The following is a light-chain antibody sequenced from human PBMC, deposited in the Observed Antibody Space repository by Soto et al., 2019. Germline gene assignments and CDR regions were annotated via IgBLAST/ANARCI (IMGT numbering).Light chain of an antibody. Sequence: DIQMTQSPSTLSASVGDRVTITCRASQSISSWLAWYQQKPGKAPKLLIYKASSLESGVPSRFSGSGSGTEFTLTISSLQPDDFAPYYCQQYNSYLMYTFGQGTKLEIK. V-gene: IGKV1-5*03. J-gene: IGKJ2*01. CDR3: QQYNSYLMYT. CDR1: QSISSW. CDR2: KAS.